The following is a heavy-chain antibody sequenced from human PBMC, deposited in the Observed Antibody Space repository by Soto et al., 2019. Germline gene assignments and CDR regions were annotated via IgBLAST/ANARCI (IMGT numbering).Heavy chain of an antibody. D-gene: IGHD3-22*01. CDR1: GFTFSSYG. V-gene: IGHV3-33*01. CDR2: IWYDGSNK. Sequence: PGGSLRLSCAASGFTFSSYGMHWVRQAPGKGLEWVAVIWYDGSNKYYADSVKGRFTISRDNSKNTLYLQMNSLRAEDTAVYYCARAIYYDSSGYYYVKMRYFDYWGQGTLVTVSS. J-gene: IGHJ4*02. CDR3: ARAIYYDSSGYYYVKMRYFDY.